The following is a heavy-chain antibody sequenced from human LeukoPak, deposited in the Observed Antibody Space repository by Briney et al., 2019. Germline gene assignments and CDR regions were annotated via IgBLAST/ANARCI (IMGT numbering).Heavy chain of an antibody. CDR1: GFTFSSYA. J-gene: IGHJ4*02. V-gene: IGHV3-30-3*01. D-gene: IGHD3-10*01. CDR2: ISYDGSNK. Sequence: PGRSLRLSCAASGFTFSSYAMHWVRQAPGKGLEWVAVISYDGSNKYYADSVKGRFTISRDNSKNTLYLQMNSLRAEDTAVYYCASFSMVHPFFDYWGRGTLVTVSS. CDR3: ASFSMVHPFFDY.